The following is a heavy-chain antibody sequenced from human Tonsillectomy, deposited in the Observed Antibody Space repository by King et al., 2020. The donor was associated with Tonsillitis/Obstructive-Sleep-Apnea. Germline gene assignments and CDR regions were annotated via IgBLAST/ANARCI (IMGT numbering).Heavy chain of an antibody. Sequence: VQLVESGGGLIQPGGSLRLSCAASVFTVSNEYMSWVRQAPGKGLEWVSVIYSGGSTYYADSVKGRFTISRDNSKNTVYLQMSSLRAEDTAVYYCASGYCSGGSCPHYYYMDVWGKGTTVTVS. CDR3: ASGYCSGGSCPHYYYMDV. CDR1: VFTVSNEY. D-gene: IGHD2-15*01. J-gene: IGHJ6*03. CDR2: IYSGGST. V-gene: IGHV3-53*01.